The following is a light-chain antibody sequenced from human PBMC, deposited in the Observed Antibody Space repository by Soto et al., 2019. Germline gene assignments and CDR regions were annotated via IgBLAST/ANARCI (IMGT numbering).Light chain of an antibody. V-gene: IGKV1-39*01. J-gene: IGKJ1*01. CDR1: QSISSY. CDR3: QQSYSTHWT. Sequence: DIQMTQSPSSLSASVGDRVTITCRARQSISSYLNWYQQKPGKAPKPLIYAASSLQSWVPSRFSGSGSGTDFTLSISSLQPEDFATYFCQQSYSTHWTFGQGTKVEIK. CDR2: AAS.